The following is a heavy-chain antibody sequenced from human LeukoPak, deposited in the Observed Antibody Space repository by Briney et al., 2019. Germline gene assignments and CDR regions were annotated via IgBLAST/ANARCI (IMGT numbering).Heavy chain of an antibody. CDR2: IYYSGSP. D-gene: IGHD4-23*01. CDR3: ARDYGGNSGWFDP. V-gene: IGHV4-59*01. CDR1: GGSFSGYY. Sequence: SETLSLTCAVYGGSFSGYYWSWIRQPPGKGLEWIGYIYYSGSPNYNPSLKSRVTISVDTSKNQFSLKLTSVTAADTAVYYCARDYGGNSGWFDPWGQGTLVTVS. J-gene: IGHJ5*02.